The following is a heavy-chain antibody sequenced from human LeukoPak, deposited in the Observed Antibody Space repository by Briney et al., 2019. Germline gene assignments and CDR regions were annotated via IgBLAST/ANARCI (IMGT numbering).Heavy chain of an antibody. V-gene: IGHV1-8*01. CDR1: RYTFTSYD. D-gene: IGHD3-22*01. Sequence: ASVKVSCKASRYTFTSYDINWVREAAGQGLEWMGWMSPNTGRAGFAQKFQGRLTMTGDTSISTAYMELSSLRSEDTAVYYCARLSQTPDYYSNGGYYYLGYWGQGTPVTVSS. J-gene: IGHJ4*02. CDR2: MSPNTGRA. CDR3: ARLSQTPDYYSNGGYYYLGY.